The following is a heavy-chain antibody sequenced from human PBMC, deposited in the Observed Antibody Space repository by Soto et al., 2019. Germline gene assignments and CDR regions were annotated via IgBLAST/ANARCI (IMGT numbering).Heavy chain of an antibody. D-gene: IGHD4-4*01. Sequence: TLSLTCAVSGGSISSGGYSWSWIRQPPGKGLEWIGYIYHSGSTYYNPSLKSRVTISVDRSKNQFSLNLSSVTAADTAVYYCARGMTTVTTYDYWGQGTLVTVSS. V-gene: IGHV4-30-2*01. CDR3: ARGMTTVTTYDY. CDR2: IYHSGST. CDR1: GGSISSGGYS. J-gene: IGHJ4*02.